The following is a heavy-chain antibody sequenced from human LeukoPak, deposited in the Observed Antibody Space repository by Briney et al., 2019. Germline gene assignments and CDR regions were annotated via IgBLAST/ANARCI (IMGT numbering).Heavy chain of an antibody. CDR1: GFPFDISW. J-gene: IGHJ4*02. D-gene: IGHD1-26*01. Sequence: GGSLRLSCAASGFPFDISWMHWVRQAPGKGLVWVARITSDGTTTSYADSVQGRFIISRDNARNTLFLQMNSLRADDTAVYYCAKDCFGALEYWGRGTLVTVSS. V-gene: IGHV3-74*01. CDR3: AKDCFGALEY. CDR2: ITSDGTTT.